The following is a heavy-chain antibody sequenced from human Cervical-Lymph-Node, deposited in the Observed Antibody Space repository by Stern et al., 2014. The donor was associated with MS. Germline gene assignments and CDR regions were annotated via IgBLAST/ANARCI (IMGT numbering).Heavy chain of an antibody. Sequence: EVHLVESGGGLIQPGGSLRLSCAAPGFTVSKNYMSWVRQAPGKGLAWVSLISTDGSTYYAGSVKGRFTISRDSSKNMLFLQMNSLRAEDTAMYYCARAIFGVNTAAMAPDAFDSWGKGTMVTVSS. J-gene: IGHJ3*01. CDR1: GFTVSKNY. D-gene: IGHD3-3*01. CDR2: ISTDGST. V-gene: IGHV3-53*01. CDR3: ARAIFGVNTAAMAPDAFDS.